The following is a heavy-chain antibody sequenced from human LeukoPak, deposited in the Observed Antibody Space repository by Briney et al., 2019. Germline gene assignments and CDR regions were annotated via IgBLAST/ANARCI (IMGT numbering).Heavy chain of an antibody. D-gene: IGHD6-6*01. Sequence: GASVKVSCKASGGTFSSYAISWVRQAPGQGLEWMGGIIPIFGTANYAQKFQGRVTITADESTSTAYMELSSLRSEDTAVYYCARVAYSSSSTDYYYYYMDVWGKGTTVTVSS. CDR3: ARVAYSSSSTDYYYYYMDV. J-gene: IGHJ6*03. CDR1: GGTFSSYA. V-gene: IGHV1-69*13. CDR2: IIPIFGTA.